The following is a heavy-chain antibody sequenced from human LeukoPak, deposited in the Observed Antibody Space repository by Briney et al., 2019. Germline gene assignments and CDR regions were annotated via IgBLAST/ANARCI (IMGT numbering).Heavy chain of an antibody. CDR2: IYYSGST. CDR3: ARHYYGSGSYVRFDY. D-gene: IGHD3-10*01. J-gene: IGHJ4*02. Sequence: PSETLSLTCTVSGGSISSYYWSWIRQPPGKGLEWIGYIYYSGSTNYNPSLKSRVTISVDTSKNQFSLKLSSVTAADTAVYYCARHYYGSGSYVRFDYWGQGTLVTVSS. V-gene: IGHV4-59*08. CDR1: GGSISSYY.